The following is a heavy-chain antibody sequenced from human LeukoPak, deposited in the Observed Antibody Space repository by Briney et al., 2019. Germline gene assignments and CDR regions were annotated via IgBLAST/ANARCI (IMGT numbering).Heavy chain of an antibody. Sequence: GGSLRLSCAASGFTFSSYGMHWVRQAPGKGLEWVAVIWYNGSNKYYADSVKGRFTISRDNYKNTLYLQMNSLRAEDTAVYYCARVYYDVLTRGDYFDYWGQGTLVTVSS. CDR3: ARVYYDVLTRGDYFDY. CDR2: IWYNGSNK. CDR1: GFTFSSYG. V-gene: IGHV3-33*08. J-gene: IGHJ4*02. D-gene: IGHD3-9*01.